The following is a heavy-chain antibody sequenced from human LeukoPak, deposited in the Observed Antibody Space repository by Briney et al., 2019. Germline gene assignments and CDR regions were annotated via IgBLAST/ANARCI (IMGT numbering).Heavy chain of an antibody. CDR1: GYTFTGYY. V-gene: IGHV1-2*02. D-gene: IGHD2-2*01. CDR3: ARVGRPYQLQRPGWFDP. Sequence: ASVKVSCKASGYTFTGYYIYWVRQAPGQGLEWMGWINPNSGCTNYAQKFQGRVTMTRDTSISTAYMELSRLRSDDTAVYYCARVGRPYQLQRPGWFDPWGQGTLVTVSS. CDR2: INPNSGCT. J-gene: IGHJ5*02.